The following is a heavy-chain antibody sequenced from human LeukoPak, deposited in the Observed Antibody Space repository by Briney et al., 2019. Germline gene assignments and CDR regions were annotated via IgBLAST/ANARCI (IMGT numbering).Heavy chain of an antibody. Sequence: GRSLRLSCAASGFTFDDYAMHSVRHAPGKGLEWVSLISWDGGSTYYADSVKGRFTISRDNSKNSLYLQMNSLRAEDTALYYCAKDRGYRIAVAPNYWGQGTLVTVSS. V-gene: IGHV3-43D*04. CDR3: AKDRGYRIAVAPNY. J-gene: IGHJ4*02. D-gene: IGHD6-19*01. CDR2: ISWDGGST. CDR1: GFTFDDYA.